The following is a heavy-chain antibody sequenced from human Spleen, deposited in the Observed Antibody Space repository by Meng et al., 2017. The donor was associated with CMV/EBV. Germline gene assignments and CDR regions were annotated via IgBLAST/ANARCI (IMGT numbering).Heavy chain of an antibody. V-gene: IGHV1-18*01. CDR2: ISAYNGNT. Sequence: QVQLVQSGAEVKKAGASVKVSRKASGYTFTSYGMSWLRQAPGQRLEWMGWISAYNGNTIYAQKVQGRVTMTTDASTNTAYLELRSLRSDDTAVYYCARDQQLIPAEYFQHWGPGTLVTVSS. J-gene: IGHJ1*01. CDR1: GYTFTSYG. CDR3: ARDQQLIPAEYFQH. D-gene: IGHD6-13*01.